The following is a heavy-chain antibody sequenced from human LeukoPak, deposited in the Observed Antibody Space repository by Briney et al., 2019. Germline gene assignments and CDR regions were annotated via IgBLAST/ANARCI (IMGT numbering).Heavy chain of an antibody. CDR2: IYSGGST. CDR1: GFTVSSNY. D-gene: IGHD1-26*01. J-gene: IGHJ4*02. CDR3: AGFRGSYYPNLFDY. Sequence: PGGSLRLSCAASGFTVSSNYMSWVRQAPGKGLEWVSVIYSGGSTYYADSVKGRFTISRDNSKNTLYLQMNSLRAEDTAVYYCAGFRGSYYPNLFDYWGQGTLVTVSS. V-gene: IGHV3-66*01.